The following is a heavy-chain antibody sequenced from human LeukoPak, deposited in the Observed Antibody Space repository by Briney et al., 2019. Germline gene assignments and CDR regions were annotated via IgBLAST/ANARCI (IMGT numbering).Heavy chain of an antibody. CDR1: GGSIGSYY. CDR3: ARIPCGGDCYSGDYFDY. V-gene: IGHV4-59*01. CDR2: IYYSGST. D-gene: IGHD2-21*02. J-gene: IGHJ4*02. Sequence: PSETLSLTCTVSGGSIGSYYWSWIRQPPGKGLEWIGYIYYSGSTNCNPSLKSRVTISVDTSKNQFSLKLSSVTAADTAVYYCARIPCGGDCYSGDYFDYWGQGTLVTVSS.